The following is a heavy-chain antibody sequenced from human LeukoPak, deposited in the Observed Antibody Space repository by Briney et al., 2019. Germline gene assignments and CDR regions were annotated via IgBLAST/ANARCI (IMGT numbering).Heavy chain of an antibody. J-gene: IGHJ6*03. CDR1: GGSISSSSYY. V-gene: IGHV4-39*01. CDR2: IYYSGST. Sequence: SETLSLTCTVSGGSISSSSYYWGWIRQPPGKGLEWIGSIYYSGSTYCNPSLKSRVTISVDTSKNQFSLKLSSVTAADTAVYYCARSRLRGVTTYYMDVWGKGTTVTISS. D-gene: IGHD3-10*01. CDR3: ARSRLRGVTTYYMDV.